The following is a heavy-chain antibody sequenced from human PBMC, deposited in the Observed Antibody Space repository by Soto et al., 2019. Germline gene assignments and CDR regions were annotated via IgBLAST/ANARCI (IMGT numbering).Heavy chain of an antibody. Sequence: GGSLRLSCAASGFTFSSYSMNWVRQAPGKGLEWVSSISSSSSYIYYADSVKGRFTISRDNAKNSLYLQMNSLRAEDTAVYYCASQYSSSWYYYYYGMDVWGQGTTVTVS. J-gene: IGHJ6*02. V-gene: IGHV3-21*01. CDR1: GFTFSSYS. CDR2: ISSSSSYI. D-gene: IGHD6-13*01. CDR3: ASQYSSSWYYYYYGMDV.